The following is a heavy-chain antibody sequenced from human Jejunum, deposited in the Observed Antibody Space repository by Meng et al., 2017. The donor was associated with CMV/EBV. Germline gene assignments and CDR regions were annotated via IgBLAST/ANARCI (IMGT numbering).Heavy chain of an antibody. D-gene: IGHD4-23*01. CDR2: ISTSGSTI. CDR3: ARDNTRLRWYHDY. Sequence: SGFNFRDYYMSWVRQAPGKGLEWVSYISTSGSTIEYADSVKGRFIISRDNAKNSPYLQMNSLRAEDTAVYYCARDNTRLRWYHDYWGQGTLVTVSS. V-gene: IGHV3-11*01. J-gene: IGHJ4*02. CDR1: GFNFRDYY.